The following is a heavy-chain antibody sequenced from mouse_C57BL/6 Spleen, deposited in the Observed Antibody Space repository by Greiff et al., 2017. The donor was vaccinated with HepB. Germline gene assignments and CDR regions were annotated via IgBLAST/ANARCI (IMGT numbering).Heavy chain of an antibody. CDR3: ARHIDGSSLDY. J-gene: IGHJ2*01. Sequence: EVMLVESGGDLVKPGGSLKLSCAASGFTFSSYGMSWVRQTPDKRLEWVATISSGGSYTYYPDSVKGRFTISRDNAKNTLYLQMSSLKSEDTAMYYCARHIDGSSLDYWGQGTTLTVSS. CDR2: ISSGGSYT. CDR1: GFTFSSYG. D-gene: IGHD1-1*01. V-gene: IGHV5-6*01.